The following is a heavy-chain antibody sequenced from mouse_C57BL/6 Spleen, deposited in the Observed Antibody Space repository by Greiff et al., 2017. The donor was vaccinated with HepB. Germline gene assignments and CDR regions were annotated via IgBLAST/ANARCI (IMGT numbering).Heavy chain of an antibody. CDR1: GYTFTDHT. J-gene: IGHJ1*03. V-gene: IGHV1-78*01. CDR2: IYPRDGST. CDR3: ARGDYSNYVNWYFDV. Sequence: QVQLQQSDAELVKPGASVKISCKVSGYTFTDHTIHWMKQRPEQGLEWIGYIYPRDGSTKYNEKFKGKATLTADKSSSTAYMQLNSLTSEDSAVYFCARGDYSNYVNWYFDVWGTGTTVTVSS. D-gene: IGHD2-5*01.